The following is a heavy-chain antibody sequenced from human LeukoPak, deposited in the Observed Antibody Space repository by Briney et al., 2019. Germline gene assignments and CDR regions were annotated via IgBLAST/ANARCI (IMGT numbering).Heavy chain of an antibody. CDR3: AAVAGTEYYFDY. J-gene: IGHJ4*02. D-gene: IGHD6-19*01. CDR2: INPNSGGT. Sequence: ASVKVSCTASGYTSTGYYMHWVRQAPGQGLEWMGWINPNSGGTNYAQKFQGRVTMTRDTSISTAYMELSRLRSDDTAVYYCAAVAGTEYYFDYWGQGTLVTVSS. V-gene: IGHV1-2*02. CDR1: GYTSTGYY.